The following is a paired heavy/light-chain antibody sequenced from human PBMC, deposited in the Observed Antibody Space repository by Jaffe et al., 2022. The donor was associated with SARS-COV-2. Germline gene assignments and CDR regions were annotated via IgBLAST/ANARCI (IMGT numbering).Light chain of an antibody. Sequence: DIQMTQSPSSLSASVGDRVTITCRASQGVSNDLGWYQQKPGKAPTRLIYDVSSLQSGVPSRFSGSGSGAEFTLTISSLQPEDFATYYCLQHNNYPYTFGQGTKLEIK. CDR2: DVS. CDR3: LQHNNYPYT. CDR1: QGVSND. V-gene: IGKV1-17*01. J-gene: IGKJ2*01.
Heavy chain of an antibody. J-gene: IGHJ4*02. CDR3: ARGARYCGGGYCRPPNFDY. Sequence: QVHLQQWGAGLLKPSETLSLTCAVYGGSFSGYYWNWIRQPPGRGLEWLGEISHSGSTKYNPSLKSRVVISLDTAKTQFSLRLNSLTAADTAVYYCARGARYCGGGYCRPPNFDYWAQGTPVTVSS. V-gene: IGHV4-34*01. CDR2: ISHSGST. D-gene: IGHD2-15*01. CDR1: GGSFSGYY.